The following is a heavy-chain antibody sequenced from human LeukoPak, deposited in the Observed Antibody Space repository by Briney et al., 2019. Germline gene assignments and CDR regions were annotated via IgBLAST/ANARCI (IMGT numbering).Heavy chain of an antibody. Sequence: GASVKVSCKVSGYTLTELSMHWVRQAPGKGLEWMGGFDPEDGETIYAQKFQRRVTMTEHTSTDTAYMERSSLRSEDTAVYYCATSDNLAGYKVDYGGQRTLVTVSS. CDR2: FDPEDGET. D-gene: IGHD3-9*01. V-gene: IGHV1-24*01. CDR1: GYTLTELS. CDR3: ATSDNLAGYKVDY. J-gene: IGHJ4*02.